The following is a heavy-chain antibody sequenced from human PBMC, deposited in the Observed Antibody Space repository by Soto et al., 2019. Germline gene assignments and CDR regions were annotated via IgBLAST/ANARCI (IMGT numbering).Heavy chain of an antibody. CDR3: ARGDSYGYLDFDY. CDR1: GGSISSGGYS. J-gene: IGHJ4*02. D-gene: IGHD5-18*01. CDR2: IYHSGST. V-gene: IGHV4-30-2*01. Sequence: SETLSLTCAVSGGSISSGGYSWSWIRQPPGKGLEWIGYIYHSGSTYYNPSLKSRVTISVDRSKNQFSLKLSSVTAADTAVYYCARGDSYGYLDFDYWGQGTLVTVS.